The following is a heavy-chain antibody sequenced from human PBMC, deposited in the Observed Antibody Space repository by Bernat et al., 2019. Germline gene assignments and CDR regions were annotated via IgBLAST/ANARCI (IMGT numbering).Heavy chain of an antibody. J-gene: IGHJ3*02. CDR3: EKSNYYDSSGYSHDAFDI. CDR2: ISYDGSNK. CDR1: GFTFSSYG. Sequence: QVQLVESGGGVVQPGRSLRLSCAASGFTFSSYGMHWVRQAPGKGLEWVAVISYDGSNKYYADSVKGRFTISRDNSKNTLYLQMNSLRAEDTAVYYCEKSNYYDSSGYSHDAFDIWGQGTMVTVSS. V-gene: IGHV3-30*18. D-gene: IGHD3-22*01.